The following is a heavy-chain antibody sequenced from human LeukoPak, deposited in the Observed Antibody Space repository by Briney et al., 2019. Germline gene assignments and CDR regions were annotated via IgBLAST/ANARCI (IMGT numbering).Heavy chain of an antibody. CDR3: ARVIGGVVVAAIDY. D-gene: IGHD5-12*01. J-gene: IGHJ4*02. Sequence: GGSLRLSCAASGFTFSSYWMHWVRQAPGKGLVWVSRINSDGSSTTYADSVKGRFTISRDNAKNTLYLQMNSLRAEDTAVYYCARVIGGVVVAAIDYWGQGTLVTVSS. CDR1: GFTFSSYW. CDR2: INSDGSST. V-gene: IGHV3-74*01.